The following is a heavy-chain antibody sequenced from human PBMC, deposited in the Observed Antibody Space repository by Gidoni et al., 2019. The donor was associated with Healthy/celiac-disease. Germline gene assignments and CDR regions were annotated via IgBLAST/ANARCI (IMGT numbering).Heavy chain of an antibody. CDR3: AHRLSAYDFWSGYFTIHDAFDI. D-gene: IGHD3-3*01. Sequence: QITLKESGPTLVKPTQTLTLTCTFSGFSLRTSGVGVGWIRQPPGKALEWLALIYWDDDKCYSPSLKSRLTITKDTSKNQVVLTMTNMDPVDTATYYCAHRLSAYDFWSGYFTIHDAFDIWGQGTMVTVSS. CDR2: IYWDDDK. CDR1: GFSLRTSGVG. J-gene: IGHJ3*02. V-gene: IGHV2-5*02.